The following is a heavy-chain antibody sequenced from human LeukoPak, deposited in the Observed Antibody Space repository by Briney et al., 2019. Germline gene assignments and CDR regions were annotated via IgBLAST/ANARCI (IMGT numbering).Heavy chain of an antibody. D-gene: IGHD3-22*01. J-gene: IGHJ4*02. Sequence: GGSLRLSCAASGFTFSSYGMHWVRQAPGKGLEWVAFIRYDGSNKYYADSVKGRFTISRDNSKNTLYLQMNSLRAEDTAVYYCAKLSWYYYDSSGYSPYYFDYWGQGTLVTVSS. V-gene: IGHV3-30*02. CDR2: IRYDGSNK. CDR1: GFTFSSYG. CDR3: AKLSWYYYDSSGYSPYYFDY.